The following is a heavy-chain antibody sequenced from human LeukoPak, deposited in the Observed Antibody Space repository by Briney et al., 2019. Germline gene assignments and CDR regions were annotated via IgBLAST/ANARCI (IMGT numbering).Heavy chain of an antibody. J-gene: IGHJ4*02. Sequence: PSETLSLTCAVYGGSFSGYYWSWIRQPPGKGLEWIGEINHSGSTNYNPSLKSRVTISVDTSKNQFSLKLRSVTAADTAVYYCARSMYYYDSSGYYYGGVYYWGQGTLVTVSS. CDR2: INHSGST. CDR3: ARSMYYYDSSGYYYGGVYY. D-gene: IGHD3-22*01. V-gene: IGHV4-34*01. CDR1: GGSFSGYY.